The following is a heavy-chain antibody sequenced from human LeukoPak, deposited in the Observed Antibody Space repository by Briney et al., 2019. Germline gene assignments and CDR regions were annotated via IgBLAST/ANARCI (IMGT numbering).Heavy chain of an antibody. Sequence: HPGGSLRLSCAAPGFTFKNYAMNWVRQAPGKGLEWVSSISGSGGSTYYADSVKGRFTISRDESKNTLYLQMNSLRVEDTAVYYCAKSPYYDFWSGPGKNWFGPWGQGTLVTVSS. CDR2: ISGSGGST. D-gene: IGHD3/OR15-3a*01. V-gene: IGHV3-23*01. J-gene: IGHJ5*02. CDR1: GFTFKNYA. CDR3: AKSPYYDFWSGPGKNWFGP.